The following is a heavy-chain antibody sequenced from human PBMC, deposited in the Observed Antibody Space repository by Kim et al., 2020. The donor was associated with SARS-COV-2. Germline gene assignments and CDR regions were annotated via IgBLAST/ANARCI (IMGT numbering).Heavy chain of an antibody. CDR3: AKDGDGYNYGLFDY. Sequence: GGSLRLSCAASGFTFDDYTMHWVRQAPGKGLEWVSLISWDGGSTYYADSVKGRFTISRDNSKNSLYLQMNSLRTEDTALYYCAKDGDGYNYGLFDYWGQGTLVTVSS. V-gene: IGHV3-43*01. CDR2: ISWDGGST. D-gene: IGHD1-1*01. J-gene: IGHJ4*02. CDR1: GFTFDDYT.